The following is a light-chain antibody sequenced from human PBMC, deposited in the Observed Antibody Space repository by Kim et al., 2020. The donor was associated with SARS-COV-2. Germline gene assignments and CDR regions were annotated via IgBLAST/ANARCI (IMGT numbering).Light chain of an antibody. CDR1: QSVSST. Sequence: SPGERATLACRASQSVSSTLAWYQQRPGQAPRLLIYGASTRATGSPARFSGSGSGTEFTLTISSLQSEDFAVYYCQQYNNWPPDTFGQGTRLEIK. CDR3: QQYNNWPPDT. V-gene: IGKV3-15*01. J-gene: IGKJ5*01. CDR2: GAS.